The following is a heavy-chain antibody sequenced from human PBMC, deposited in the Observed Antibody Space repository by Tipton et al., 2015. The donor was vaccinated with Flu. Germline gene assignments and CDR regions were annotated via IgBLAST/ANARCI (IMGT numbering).Heavy chain of an antibody. J-gene: IGHJ4*02. CDR2: IRSKTYGGTA. CDR1: GFTFGDYA. Sequence: SLRLSCTASGFTFGDYAVNWVRQAPGKGLEWVGIIRSKTYGGTAEYAASVKGRFTISRDDSRSLAYLDINSLKTEDTGVYYCTTDCVYSNYHAYWGQGTLVTVSS. V-gene: IGHV3-49*04. CDR3: TTDCVYSNYHAY. D-gene: IGHD5/OR15-5a*01.